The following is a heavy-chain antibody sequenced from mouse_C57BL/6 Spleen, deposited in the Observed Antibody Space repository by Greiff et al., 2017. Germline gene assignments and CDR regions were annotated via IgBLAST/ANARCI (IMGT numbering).Heavy chain of an antibody. V-gene: IGHV1-15*01. J-gene: IGHJ1*03. CDR3: TRRGLGRGYFDV. D-gene: IGHD4-1*01. CDR1: GYTFTDYE. CDR2: IDPETGGT. Sequence: VQLQQSGAELVRPVASVTLSCKASGYTFTDYEMHWVKQTPVHGLEWIGAIDPETGGTAYNQKFKGKAILTADKSSSTAYMELRSLTSEDSAVYYCTRRGLGRGYFDVWGTGTTVTVSS.